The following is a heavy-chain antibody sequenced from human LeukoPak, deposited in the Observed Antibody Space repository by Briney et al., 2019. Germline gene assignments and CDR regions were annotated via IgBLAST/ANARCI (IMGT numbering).Heavy chain of an antibody. Sequence: SETLSLTCTVSGGSISSYYWSGIRQPAGKGLECIGRIYSSGSTNYNSSLKSRVTMSVDASKNQFSLKLTSVTAADTAVYYCARVRPWGEWLLDYWGQGTLVTVSS. CDR2: IYSSGST. J-gene: IGHJ4*02. CDR1: GGSISSYY. V-gene: IGHV4-4*07. D-gene: IGHD5-12*01. CDR3: ARVRPWGEWLLDY.